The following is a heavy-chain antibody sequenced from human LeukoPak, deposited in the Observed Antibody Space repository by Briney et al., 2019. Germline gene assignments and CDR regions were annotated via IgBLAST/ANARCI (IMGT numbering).Heavy chain of an antibody. CDR1: GGSISSYY. Sequence: SETLSLTCTVSGGSISSYYWSWIRQPPGKGLEWIGYIYYSGSTNYNPSLKSRVTISVDTSKNQFSLKLSSVTAADTAVYYCARLPFFGDHYYYYMDVWDKGTTVTVSS. V-gene: IGHV4-59*01. J-gene: IGHJ6*03. CDR2: IYYSGST. D-gene: IGHD4-17*01. CDR3: ARLPFFGDHYYYYMDV.